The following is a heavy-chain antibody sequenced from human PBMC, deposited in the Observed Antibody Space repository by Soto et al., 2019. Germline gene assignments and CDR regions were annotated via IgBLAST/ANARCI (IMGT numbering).Heavy chain of an antibody. V-gene: IGHV1-18*01. CDR1: GYIFTSYG. J-gene: IGHJ4*02. Sequence: QAHLVQSGPEVKKPGASVKVSCKGSGYIFTSYGIAWVRQAPGQGLEWMGWISAHNGKTEYAQKFQCRVTVTRDTSTSTAYLELRSLRSDDTALYYCARGRYGDYWGQGALVTVSS. CDR3: ARGRYGDY. D-gene: IGHD4-17*01. CDR2: ISAHNGKT.